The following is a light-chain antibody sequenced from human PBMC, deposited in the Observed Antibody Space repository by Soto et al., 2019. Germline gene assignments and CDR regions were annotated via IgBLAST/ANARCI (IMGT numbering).Light chain of an antibody. J-gene: IGLJ1*01. Sequence: QSVLTQPRSVSGSPGQSVTISCTGTSSDVGGYNYVSWYQQHPGTAPKLIIFGVSKRPSGVPDRFSGSKSGNTASLSISGLQAEDEADYYCSSYTSSSTYVFGTGTKVTVL. CDR3: SSYTSSSTYV. CDR2: GVS. V-gene: IGLV2-11*01. CDR1: SSDVGGYNY.